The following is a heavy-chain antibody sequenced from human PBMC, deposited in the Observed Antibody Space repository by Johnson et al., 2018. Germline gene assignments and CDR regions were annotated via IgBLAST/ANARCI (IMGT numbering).Heavy chain of an antibody. D-gene: IGHD3-10*01. CDR1: GFTFSDYY. Sequence: SGFTFSDYYMSWIXQAPGKGQEWVGFIRSKAYGGTTEYAASVKGRFTISRDDSKSIAYLQMNSLKTEDTAVYYCTRAAPMVRGVIIQRPNSGGAYYNYMDVWGKGTTVTVSS. CDR2: IRSKAYGGTT. J-gene: IGHJ6*03. CDR3: TRAAPMVRGVIIQRPNSGGAYYNYMDV. V-gene: IGHV3-49*03.